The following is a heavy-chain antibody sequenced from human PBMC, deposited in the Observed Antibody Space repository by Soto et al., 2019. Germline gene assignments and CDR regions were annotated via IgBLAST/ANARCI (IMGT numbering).Heavy chain of an antibody. V-gene: IGHV3-53*04. CDR2: IYSGGST. CDR3: ARDRLGGAYCGGDCSDYYYYGMDV. D-gene: IGHD2-21*02. Sequence: PGGSLRLSCAASGFTVSSNYMGWVRQAPGKGLEWVSVIYSGGSTYYADSVRGRFTISRHNSKNTLYLQMNSLRAEDTAVYYCARDRLGGAYCGGDCSDYYYYGMDVWGQGTTVTVSS. CDR1: GFTVSSNY. J-gene: IGHJ6*02.